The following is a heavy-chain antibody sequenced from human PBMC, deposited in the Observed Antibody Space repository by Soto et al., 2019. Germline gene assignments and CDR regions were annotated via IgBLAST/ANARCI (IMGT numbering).Heavy chain of an antibody. CDR1: GFTFSTCP. D-gene: IGHD5-12*01. Sequence: SLRLSCAASGFTFSTCPMSWVRQAPGKGLEWVSVISGSGGATYYADSVKGRFTISRDNSKNTVYLQMISLRAEDTAVYYCASSRGYDYYYLDYWGQGIPVTVSS. CDR2: ISGSGGAT. CDR3: ASSRGYDYYYLDY. V-gene: IGHV3-23*01. J-gene: IGHJ4*02.